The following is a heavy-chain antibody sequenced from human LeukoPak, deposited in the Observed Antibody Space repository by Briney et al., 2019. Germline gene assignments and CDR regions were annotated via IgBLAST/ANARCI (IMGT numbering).Heavy chain of an antibody. Sequence: GGSLRLSCAASGFTFSSYGIHWVRQAPGKGLEWVAVIWYDGSNKYYADSVKGRFTISRDNSKNTLYLQMNSLRAEDTAVYYCARAVVGTWGFDYWGQGTLVTVSS. V-gene: IGHV3-33*01. J-gene: IGHJ4*02. D-gene: IGHD6-19*01. CDR1: GFTFSSYG. CDR3: ARAVVGTWGFDY. CDR2: IWYDGSNK.